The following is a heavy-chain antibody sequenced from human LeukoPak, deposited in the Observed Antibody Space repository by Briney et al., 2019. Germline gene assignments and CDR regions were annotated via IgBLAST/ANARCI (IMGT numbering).Heavy chain of an antibody. V-gene: IGHV4-61*08. Sequence: SETLSLTCTVSGDSISCGDYYWSWIRQPPGKGLEWIGYIYYSGNTYYNPSLKSRVTISVDASKNQFSLKLNSVTAADTAVYYCARGFLLRRDASNRGAFWDFDLWGRGTLVIVSS. CDR3: ARGFLLRRDASNRGAFWDFDL. J-gene: IGHJ2*01. CDR2: IYYSGNT. D-gene: IGHD5-24*01. CDR1: GDSISCGDYY.